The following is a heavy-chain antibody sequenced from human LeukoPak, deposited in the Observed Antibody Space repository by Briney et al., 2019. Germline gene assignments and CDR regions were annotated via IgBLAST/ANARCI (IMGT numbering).Heavy chain of an antibody. CDR1: GITFSNYW. J-gene: IGHJ4*02. D-gene: IGHD2-15*01. CDR2: MKKDGSEK. Sequence: GGCLRLSCAASGITFSNYWMSWVRQAPGKGLEWVANMKKDGSEKYYVDSVKGRFTISRDNAKNSLYLQMNSLRAEDTAVYYCATIYCSGGSCYYFDYWGQGTLVTVSS. CDR3: ATIYCSGGSCYYFDY. V-gene: IGHV3-7*03.